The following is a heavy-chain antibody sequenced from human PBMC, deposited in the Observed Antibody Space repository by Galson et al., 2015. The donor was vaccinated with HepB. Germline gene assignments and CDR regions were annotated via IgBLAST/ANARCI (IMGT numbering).Heavy chain of an antibody. J-gene: IGHJ6*03. Sequence: SLRLSCAASGLTLDAYDISWVRQAPGRGLQWVSAISQNDISTHYAAPVEGRFTISRQKSKNVVVLQMKRLKVEDTAVYYCARGSPTSFYHYYMDVWGKGTTVSGSS. D-gene: IGHD2/OR15-2a*01. CDR3: ARGSPTSFYHYYMDV. CDR1: GLTLDAYD. CDR2: ISQNDIST. V-gene: IGHV3-23*01.